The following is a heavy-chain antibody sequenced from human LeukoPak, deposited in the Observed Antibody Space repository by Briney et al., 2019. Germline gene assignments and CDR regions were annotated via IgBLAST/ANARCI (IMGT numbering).Heavy chain of an antibody. D-gene: IGHD1-1*01. CDR2: ISAYNGNT. CDR3: ARPRKLELGSSYYYGMDV. V-gene: IGHV1-18*01. J-gene: IGHJ6*02. CDR1: GYTFTSYG. Sequence: ASVKVSCKASGYTFTSYGISWVRQAPGQGLEWMGWISAYNGNTNYAQKLQGRVTMTTDTSTSTAYMELSSLRSEDTAVYYCARPRKLELGSSYYYGMDVWGQGTTVTVSS.